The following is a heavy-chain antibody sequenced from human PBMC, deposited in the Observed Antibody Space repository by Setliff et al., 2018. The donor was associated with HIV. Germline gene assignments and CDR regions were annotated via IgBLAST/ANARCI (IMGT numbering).Heavy chain of an antibody. CDR1: GYNFSPYR. D-gene: IGHD6-13*01. CDR2: IDPGSGAA. CDR3: ARVRPAPGAALDY. J-gene: IGHJ4*02. Sequence: ASVKVSCKTSGYNFSPYRIHWVRQAPGQGLEWIGTIDPGSGAATYAQKLQGRITMTRDTSTTTVYMHLNSLTSDDSAVYFCARVRPAPGAALDYWGQGTLVTVSS. V-gene: IGHV1-46*04.